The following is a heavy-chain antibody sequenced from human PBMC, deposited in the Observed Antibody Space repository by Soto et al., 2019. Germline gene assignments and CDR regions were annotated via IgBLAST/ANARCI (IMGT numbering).Heavy chain of an antibody. CDR2: INPNSGGT. Sequence: ASVKASCKASGYTFTGYYMHWVRQAPGQGLEWMGWINPNSGGTNYAQKFQGWVTMARDTSISTAYMELSRLRSDDTAVYYCARSSPPDAFDIWGQGTMVTVSS. V-gene: IGHV1-2*04. J-gene: IGHJ3*02. CDR3: ARSSPPDAFDI. CDR1: GYTFTGYY.